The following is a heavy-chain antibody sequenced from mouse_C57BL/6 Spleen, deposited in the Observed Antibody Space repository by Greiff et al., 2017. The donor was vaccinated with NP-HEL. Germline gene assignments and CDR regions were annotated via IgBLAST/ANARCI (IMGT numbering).Heavy chain of an antibody. D-gene: IGHD1-1*01. V-gene: IGHV1-85*01. CDR3: ARKGSSSPFAY. CDR1: GYTFTSYD. Sequence: QVQLQQSGPELVKPGASVKLSCKASGYTFTSYDINWVKQRPGQGLEWIGWIYPRDGSTKYNEKFKGKATLTVDKSSSTAYMELHSLTSEDSACYCCARKGSSSPFAYWGQGTLVTVSA. J-gene: IGHJ3*01. CDR2: IYPRDGST.